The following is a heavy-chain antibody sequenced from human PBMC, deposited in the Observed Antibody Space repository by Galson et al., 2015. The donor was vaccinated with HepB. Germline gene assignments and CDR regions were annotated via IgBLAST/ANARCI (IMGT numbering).Heavy chain of an antibody. V-gene: IGHV6-1*01. Sequence: CAISGDSVSSNSAAWNWIRQSPSRGLEWLGRTYYRSKWYNDYAVSVKSRITINPDTSKNQFSLQLNSVTPEDTAVYYCARGVEQEYCSSTSCYWLNWFDPWGQGTLVTVSS. CDR3: ARGVEQEYCSSTSCYWLNWFDP. J-gene: IGHJ5*02. CDR2: TYYRSKWYN. CDR1: GDSVSSNSAA. D-gene: IGHD2-2*01.